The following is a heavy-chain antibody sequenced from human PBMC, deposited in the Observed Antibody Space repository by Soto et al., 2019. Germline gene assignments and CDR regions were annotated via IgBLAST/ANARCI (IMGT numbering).Heavy chain of an antibody. V-gene: IGHV6-1*01. J-gene: IGHJ4*02. CDR3: AREGYCSGGSCPYYFDY. CDR1: GDSVSSNSAA. CDR2: TYYRSKWYN. Sequence: KQSQTLSLTCAISGDSVSSNSAAWNWIRQSPSRGLEWLGRTYYRSKWYNDYAVSVKSRITINPDTSKNQFSLQLNSVTPEDTAVYYCAREGYCSGGSCPYYFDYLGQGTLVTVSS. D-gene: IGHD2-15*01.